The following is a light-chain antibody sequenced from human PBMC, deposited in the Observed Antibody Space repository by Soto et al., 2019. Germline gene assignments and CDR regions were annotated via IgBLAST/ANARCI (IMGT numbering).Light chain of an antibody. CDR2: DAS. Sequence: DIQMTQSPSTLSASVGDRVTITCRASQSISGWLAWYQQKPGKAPKLLIYDASGLESGVPSRLSGSGSGTEFTLTISSLQPDDFATYYCHQYNSYSPTFGQGTKVEIK. J-gene: IGKJ1*01. CDR1: QSISGW. CDR3: HQYNSYSPT. V-gene: IGKV1-5*01.